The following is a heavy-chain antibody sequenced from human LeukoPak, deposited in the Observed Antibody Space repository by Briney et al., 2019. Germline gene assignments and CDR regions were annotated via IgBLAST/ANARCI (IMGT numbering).Heavy chain of an antibody. CDR2: IYYSGST. Sequence: SETLSLTCTVSGGSISSSSYYWGWIRQPPGKGLEWIGCIYYSGSTYYNPSLKSRVTISVDTSKNQFSLKLSSVTAADTAVYYCARVQGVGWNPVAQNWFDPWGQGTLVTVSS. CDR1: GGSISSSSYY. J-gene: IGHJ5*02. D-gene: IGHD1-1*01. V-gene: IGHV4-39*07. CDR3: ARVQGVGWNPVAQNWFDP.